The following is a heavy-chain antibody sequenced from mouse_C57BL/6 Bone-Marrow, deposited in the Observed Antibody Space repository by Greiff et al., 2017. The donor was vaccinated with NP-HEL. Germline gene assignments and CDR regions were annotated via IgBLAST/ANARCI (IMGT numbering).Heavy chain of an antibody. CDR1: GYSITSDY. V-gene: IGHV3-8*01. CDR3: ARSGVLLRPYWYFDI. J-gene: IGHJ1*03. Sequence: EVKLMESGPGLAKPSQTLSLTCSVTGYSITSDYWNWIRKFPGNKLEYMGYISYSGSTYYNPSLKCRISITRDTSKKQYYLQVNSMTTEDTATYYCARSGVLLRPYWYFDIWGTGTTVTVAS. D-gene: IGHD1-1*01. CDR2: ISYSGST.